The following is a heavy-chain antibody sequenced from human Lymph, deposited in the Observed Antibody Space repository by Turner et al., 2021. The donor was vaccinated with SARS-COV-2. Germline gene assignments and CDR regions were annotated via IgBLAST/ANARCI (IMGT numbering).Heavy chain of an antibody. J-gene: IGHJ4*02. CDR1: GFTFISYA. V-gene: IGHV3-23*01. CDR2: ISVVVGDT. Sequence: EVQLLESGGGLVQRGGYLSLSCAAPGFTFISYAMSWVRQVPGNVLELVSSISVVVGDTYYSDSVKSRCTISRDNSKNTLYLQMHSLKAEDTAVYYCAKGVSGAMIVVVIPYFDYWGQGTLFTVSS. D-gene: IGHD3-22*01. CDR3: AKGVSGAMIVVVIPYFDY.